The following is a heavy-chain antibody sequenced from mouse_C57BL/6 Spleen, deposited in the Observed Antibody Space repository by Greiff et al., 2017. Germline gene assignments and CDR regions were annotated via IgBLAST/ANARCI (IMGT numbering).Heavy chain of an antibody. V-gene: IGHV1-53*01. CDR1: GYTFTSYW. Sequence: QVQLQQSGTELVKPGASVKLSCKASGYTFTSYWMHWVKQRPGQGLEWIGNINPSNGGTNYNEKFKSKATLTVDKSSSTAYMQLSSLTSEDSAVYYCARNDGYHWYFDVWGTGTTVTVSS. CDR3: ARNDGYHWYFDV. J-gene: IGHJ1*03. D-gene: IGHD2-3*01. CDR2: INPSNGGT.